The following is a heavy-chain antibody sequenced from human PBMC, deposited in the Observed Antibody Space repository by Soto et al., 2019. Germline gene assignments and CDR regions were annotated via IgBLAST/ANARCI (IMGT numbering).Heavy chain of an antibody. CDR1: GFTVSSNY. V-gene: IGHV3-53*01. Sequence: VGSLRLSCAASGFTVSSNYMSWVRQAPGKGLEWVSVIYSGGSTYYADSVKGRFTISRDNSKNTLYLQMNSLRAEDTAVYYCARSSITIFGVVITPILFDYWGQGTLVTVSS. J-gene: IGHJ4*02. CDR2: IYSGGST. CDR3: ARSSITIFGVVITPILFDY. D-gene: IGHD3-3*01.